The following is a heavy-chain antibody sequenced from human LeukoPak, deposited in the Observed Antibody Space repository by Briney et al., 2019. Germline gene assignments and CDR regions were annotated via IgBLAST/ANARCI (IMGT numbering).Heavy chain of an antibody. CDR3: ARDLDGPENY. CDR1: GFTVSSNY. V-gene: IGHV3-53*01. Sequence: GGSLRLSCAASGFTVSSNYMSWVRQAPGKGLEWVSVIYSGGSTYYADSVKGRFTISRDNSKNTLYLQMNSLRVEDTAVYYCARDLDGPENYWGQGTLVTVSS. D-gene: IGHD3-3*01. CDR2: IYSGGST. J-gene: IGHJ4*02.